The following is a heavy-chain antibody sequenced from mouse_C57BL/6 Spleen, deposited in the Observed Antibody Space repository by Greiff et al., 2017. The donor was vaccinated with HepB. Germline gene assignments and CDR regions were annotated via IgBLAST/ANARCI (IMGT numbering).Heavy chain of an antibody. V-gene: IGHV1-50*01. Sequence: QVQLQQPGAELVKPGASVKLSCKASGYTFTSYWMQWVKQRPGQGLEWIGEIDPSDSYTNYNQKFKGKATLTVDKSSSTAYMQLSSLTSEDSAVYYCAIHYYGSSYRFAYWGQGTLVTVSA. CDR3: AIHYYGSSYRFAY. CDR2: IDPSDSYT. D-gene: IGHD1-1*01. CDR1: GYTFTSYW. J-gene: IGHJ3*01.